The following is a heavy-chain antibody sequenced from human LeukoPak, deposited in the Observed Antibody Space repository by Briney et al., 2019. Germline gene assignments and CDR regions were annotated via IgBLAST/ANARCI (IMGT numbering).Heavy chain of an antibody. CDR2: IYPGDSDT. V-gene: IGHV5-51*01. J-gene: IGHJ5*02. CDR1: GYSFSSYW. Sequence: GESLQISCKGSGYSFSSYWIAWVRQMPGKGLEWMGIIYPGDSDTRYSPSFQGQVTISADKSISTAYLQWSSLKASDTAMYYCARHTGTTFYSSPRFDPWGQGTLVTVSS. CDR3: ARHTGTTFYSSPRFDP. D-gene: IGHD1-7*01.